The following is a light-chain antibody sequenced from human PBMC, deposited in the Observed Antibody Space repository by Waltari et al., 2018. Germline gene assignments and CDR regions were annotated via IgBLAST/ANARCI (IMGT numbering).Light chain of an antibody. Sequence: QSVLTQPPSASETPVQRVISSCSGSTSHLRRHFLYWYQQPPGTAPKLLIYRNNRRPSGVPDRFSASKSGTSASLAISGLRSEDEAVYYCASWDDSHYVFGTGTKVTVL. CDR3: ASWDDSHYV. V-gene: IGLV1-47*01. CDR2: RNN. CDR1: TSHLRRHF. J-gene: IGLJ1*01.